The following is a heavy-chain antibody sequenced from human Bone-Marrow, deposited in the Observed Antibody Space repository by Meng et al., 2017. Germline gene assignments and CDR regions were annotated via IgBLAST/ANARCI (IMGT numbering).Heavy chain of an antibody. V-gene: IGHV3-66*02. CDR3: ARVDWGSGADGAYYYYGMDV. J-gene: IGHJ6*02. CDR2: IYSGGST. Sequence: GGSLRLSCAASGFTVSSNYMSWVRQAPGKGLEWVSVIYSGGSTYYADSVKGRFTISRDNSKNTLHLQMNSLRAEDTAVYYCARVDWGSGADGAYYYYGMDVWGQGTTVTVSS. CDR1: GFTVSSNY. D-gene: IGHD3-16*01.